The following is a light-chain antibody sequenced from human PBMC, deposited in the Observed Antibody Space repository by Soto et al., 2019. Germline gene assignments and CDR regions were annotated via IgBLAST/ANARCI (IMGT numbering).Light chain of an antibody. J-gene: IGLJ1*01. Sequence: ALTHPPSVSWSPGQSVTISCTGTSTDFVSYNRVSWYQQPPGTAPKLIIYEASNRPSGVPDRFSGSKSGNTASLTISGLQAAEEVDYYCSLYTSENTYVFGTGTKVTVL. CDR1: STDFVSYNR. CDR3: SLYTSENTYV. V-gene: IGLV2-18*01. CDR2: EAS.